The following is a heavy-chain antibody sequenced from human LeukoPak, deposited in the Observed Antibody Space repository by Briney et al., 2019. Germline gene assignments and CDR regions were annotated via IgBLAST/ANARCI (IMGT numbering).Heavy chain of an antibody. J-gene: IGHJ4*02. CDR2: MNATSGKT. D-gene: IGHD3-9*01. CDR3: AKYKSGDYFDAGKRYYFDQ. CDR1: GYTFTSYD. Sequence: ASVKLSCKASGYTFTSYDINWVRQAPGQGLDWMGWMNATSGKTGQAQKFKGRITMTRDTSISTAYMELSSLRPEDTAVYYCAKYKSGDYFDAGKRYYFDQWGQGTPVTVSS. V-gene: IGHV1-8*01.